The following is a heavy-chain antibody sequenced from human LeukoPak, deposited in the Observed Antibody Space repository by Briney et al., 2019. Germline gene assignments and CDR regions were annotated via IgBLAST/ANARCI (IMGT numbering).Heavy chain of an antibody. Sequence: GASVKVSCKASGGTFSSYAISWVRQAPGQGLEWMGWISAYNGNTNYAQKLQGRVTMTTDTSTSIAYMELRSLRSDDTAVYYCARDSDIVVVPAGSFDPWGQGTLVTVSS. V-gene: IGHV1-18*01. CDR2: ISAYNGNT. CDR3: ARDSDIVVVPAGSFDP. CDR1: GGTFSSYA. J-gene: IGHJ5*02. D-gene: IGHD2-2*01.